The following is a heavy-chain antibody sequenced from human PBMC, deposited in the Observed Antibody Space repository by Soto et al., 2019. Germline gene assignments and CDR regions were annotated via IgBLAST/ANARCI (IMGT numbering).Heavy chain of an antibody. V-gene: IGHV3-48*01. D-gene: IGHD3-22*01. CDR3: ARDQLYYNDISGRPLNAFDV. Sequence: PGGSLRLSCAASGLTFSSYSMNWVRQAPGKGLEWVSYIGIGSSTKYYADSVKGRFTISRDNAKNSLYLQMNSLRAEDTAVYYCARDQLYYNDISGRPLNAFDVWGQGTMVTVSS. CDR1: GLTFSSYS. CDR2: IGIGSSTK. J-gene: IGHJ3*01.